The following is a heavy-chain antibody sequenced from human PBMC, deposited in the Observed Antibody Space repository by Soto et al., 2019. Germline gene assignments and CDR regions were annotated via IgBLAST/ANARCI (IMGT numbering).Heavy chain of an antibody. CDR1: GFTFSSYS. V-gene: IGHV3-21*01. J-gene: IGHJ4*02. Sequence: EVQLVESGGGLVKPGGSLRLSCAASGFTFSSYSMNWVRQAPGKGLEWVSAISSSSSCIYYADSVKGRFTISRDNAKNPMYLQMTSQRAEDTGVYYCAREVSYSNGLDYWGQGTLVTVSS. CDR3: AREVSYSNGLDY. D-gene: IGHD6-25*01. CDR2: ISSSSSCI.